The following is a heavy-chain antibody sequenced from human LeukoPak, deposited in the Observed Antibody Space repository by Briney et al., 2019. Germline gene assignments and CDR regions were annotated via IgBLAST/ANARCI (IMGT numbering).Heavy chain of an antibody. D-gene: IGHD2-15*01. Sequence: GGSLRLSCAASGFSFSNHWMSWVRQAPGKGLEWVANIKLDGSDKYYVDAVKGRFTISRDNAKNSLFLEMNSLRAEDTAVYYCVSNGGSFDYWGQGTLVTVSS. CDR1: GFSFSNHW. V-gene: IGHV3-7*01. CDR3: VSNGGSFDY. J-gene: IGHJ4*02. CDR2: IKLDGSDK.